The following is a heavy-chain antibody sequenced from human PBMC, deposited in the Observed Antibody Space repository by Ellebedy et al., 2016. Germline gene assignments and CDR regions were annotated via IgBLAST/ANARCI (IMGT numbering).Heavy chain of an antibody. CDR2: IYRDGSIR. V-gene: IGHV3-74*01. CDR1: EFTFSSYW. J-gene: IGHJ4*02. D-gene: IGHD6-6*01. Sequence: GGSLRLSCAASEFTFSSYWMHWVRQAPGKGLVWVSDIYRDGSIRNYAGSVRGRFTISRDNAKNTLYLQMESLRVEDSAVYYCAALDLGNDYWGQGTLVTVSS. CDR3: AALDLGNDY.